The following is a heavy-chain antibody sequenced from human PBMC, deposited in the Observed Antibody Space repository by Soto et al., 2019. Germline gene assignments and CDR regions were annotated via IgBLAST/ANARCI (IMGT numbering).Heavy chain of an antibody. CDR2: IYYSGST. CDR1: GGSISSYY. J-gene: IGHJ4*02. V-gene: IGHV4-30-4*01. D-gene: IGHD4-17*01. Sequence: PSETLSLTCTVSGGSISSYYWSWIRQPPGKGLEWIGYIYYSGSTYYNPSLKSRVTISVDTSKNQFSLKLSSVTAADTAVYYCARGSYDYGDVDYWGQGTLVTVSS. CDR3: ARGSYDYGDVDY.